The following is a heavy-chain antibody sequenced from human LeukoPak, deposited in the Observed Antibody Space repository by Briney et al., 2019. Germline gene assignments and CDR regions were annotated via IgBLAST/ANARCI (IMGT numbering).Heavy chain of an antibody. CDR1: VFTFSRYA. D-gene: IGHD3-3*01. V-gene: IGHV3-23*01. CDR2: ISGSGGTT. Sequence: PGGSLRLSCASSVFTFSRYAMSGVRQAPGKGPAWVSAISGSGGTTYFADSVKGRLSISRDNSKDTLYMQMNSLRGEDTAVYYCAKDLTGYDSCSGYYSIRNYFDYWGQGTLVTVSS. J-gene: IGHJ4*02. CDR3: AKDLTGYDSCSGYYSIRNYFDY.